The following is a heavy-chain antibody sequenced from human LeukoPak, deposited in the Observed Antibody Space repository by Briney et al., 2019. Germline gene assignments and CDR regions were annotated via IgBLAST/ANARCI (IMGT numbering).Heavy chain of an antibody. CDR3: ARDRDSSGYYSAFDI. J-gene: IGHJ3*02. CDR1: GGSISSGGYY. V-gene: IGHV4-31*03. D-gene: IGHD3-22*01. CDR2: IYYSGST. Sequence: NPSETLSLTCTVSGGSISSGGYYWSWIRQHPGKGLEWIGYIYYSGSTYYNPSLKSRVTISVDTSKNQFSLKLSSVTAADTAVYYCARDRDSSGYYSAFDIWGQGTMVTVSS.